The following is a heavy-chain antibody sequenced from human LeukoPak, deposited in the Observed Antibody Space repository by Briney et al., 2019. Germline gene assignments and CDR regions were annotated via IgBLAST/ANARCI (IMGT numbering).Heavy chain of an antibody. CDR3: ARIELGSYYYYGMDV. J-gene: IGHJ6*02. Sequence: ASVKVSCKAFGYTFTGYYMHWVRQAPGQGLEWMGWINPNSGGTNYAQKFQGRVTMTRDTSISTAYMELSRLRSDDTAVYYCARIELGSYYYYGMDVWGQGTTVTVSS. D-gene: IGHD6-13*01. CDR2: INPNSGGT. V-gene: IGHV1-2*02. CDR1: GYTFTGYY.